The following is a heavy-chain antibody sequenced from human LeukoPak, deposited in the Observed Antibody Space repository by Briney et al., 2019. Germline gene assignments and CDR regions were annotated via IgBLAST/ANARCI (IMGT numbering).Heavy chain of an antibody. Sequence: GSLRLSCAASGFTFSSYGMSWVRQAPGKGLEWVANIKQDGSEKYYVDSVKGRFTISRDNAKNSLYLQMNSLRAEDTAVYYCARQHYYGSGSPPPNYFDYWGQGTLVTVSS. J-gene: IGHJ4*02. V-gene: IGHV3-7*01. CDR1: GFTFSSYG. CDR3: ARQHYYGSGSPPPNYFDY. D-gene: IGHD3-10*01. CDR2: IKQDGSEK.